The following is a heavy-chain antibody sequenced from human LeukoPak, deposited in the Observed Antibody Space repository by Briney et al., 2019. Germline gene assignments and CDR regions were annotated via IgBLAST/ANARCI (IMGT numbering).Heavy chain of an antibody. D-gene: IGHD6-19*01. CDR1: GGSISNSGYY. CDR2: IYYSGST. V-gene: IGHV4-39*01. CDR3: ARSTVAGPFDY. J-gene: IGHJ4*02. Sequence: PSEILSLTCTLAGGSISNSGYYWGWIRQPPGKGLEWIGSIYYSGSTYYNPSLKSRVTISVDTSKNQFSLKLSSVTAADTAVYYCARSTVAGPFDYWGQGTLVTVSS.